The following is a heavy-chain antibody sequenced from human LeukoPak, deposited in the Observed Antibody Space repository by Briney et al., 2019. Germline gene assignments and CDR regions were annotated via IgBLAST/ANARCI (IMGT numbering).Heavy chain of an antibody. Sequence: SETLSLTCAAAGGSILTTNWWSWVRQHPGKGLEWIGEVHLSGASNYNPSLKSRVNMSIDKSKNQLSLELTSVTAADMAIYYCTRESGAFSPFGFWGQGTLVTVSS. CDR2: VHLSGAS. V-gene: IGHV4-4*02. CDR3: TRESGAFSPFGF. J-gene: IGHJ4*02. CDR1: GGSILTTNW. D-gene: IGHD1-26*01.